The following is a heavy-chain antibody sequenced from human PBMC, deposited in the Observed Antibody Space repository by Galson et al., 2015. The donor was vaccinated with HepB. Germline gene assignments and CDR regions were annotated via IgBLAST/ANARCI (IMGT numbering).Heavy chain of an antibody. CDR2: IYTSGST. V-gene: IGHV4-4*07. D-gene: IGHD3-10*01. J-gene: IGHJ6*02. CDR1: GGSISSYY. CDR3: ARDPGWFGELGSYYYYYYGMDA. Sequence: SETLSLTCTVSGGSISSYYWSWIRQPAGKGLEWIGRIYTSGSTNYNPSLKSRVTMSVDTSKNQFSLKLSSVTAADTAVYYCARDPGWFGELGSYYYYYYGMDAWGQGTTVTVSS.